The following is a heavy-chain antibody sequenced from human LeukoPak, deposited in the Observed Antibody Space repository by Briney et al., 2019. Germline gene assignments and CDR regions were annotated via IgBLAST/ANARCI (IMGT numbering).Heavy chain of an antibody. Sequence: SSETLSLTCTVSGGSISSSSYYWGWIRQPPGKGLEWIGSIYYSGSTYYNPSLKSRVTISVDTSKNQFSLKLSSVTAADTAVYYCARYDGGGSCYYFDYWGQGTLVTVSS. CDR3: ARYDGGGSCYYFDY. D-gene: IGHD2-15*01. V-gene: IGHV4-39*01. CDR1: GGSISSSSYY. J-gene: IGHJ4*02. CDR2: IYYSGST.